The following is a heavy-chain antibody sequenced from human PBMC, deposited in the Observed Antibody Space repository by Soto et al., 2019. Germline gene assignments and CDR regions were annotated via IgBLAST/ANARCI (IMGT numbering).Heavy chain of an antibody. J-gene: IGHJ4*02. V-gene: IGHV5-51*01. CDR2: IYPGDSDT. D-gene: IGHD3-3*01. Sequence: GESLKISCKASGYRFTNYWIGWVRQMPGKGLEWMGVIYPGDSDTRYRPSFQGQVTISADKSISSAYLQWSSLRASDTAMYYCARGGVSTRTFDYWGQGTPVTVSS. CDR3: ARGGVSTRTFDY. CDR1: GYRFTNYW.